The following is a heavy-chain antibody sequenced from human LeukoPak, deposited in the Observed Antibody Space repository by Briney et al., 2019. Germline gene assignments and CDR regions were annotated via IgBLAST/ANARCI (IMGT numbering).Heavy chain of an antibody. V-gene: IGHV3-21*01. Sequence: PGGSLRLSCAASGFTFSSYSMNWVRQAPGKGLEWVSSISSSSSYIYYADSVKGRFTISRDNAKNSLYLQMNRLRAEDTAVYYCARSRAYCGGDCYNQGWGQGTLVTVSS. CDR3: ARSRAYCGGDCYNQG. CDR1: GFTFSSYS. J-gene: IGHJ4*02. D-gene: IGHD2-21*02. CDR2: ISSSSSYI.